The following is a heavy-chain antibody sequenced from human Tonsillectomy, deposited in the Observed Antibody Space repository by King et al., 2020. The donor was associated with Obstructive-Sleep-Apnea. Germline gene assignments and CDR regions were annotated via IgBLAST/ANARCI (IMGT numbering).Heavy chain of an antibody. CDR2: IYYSGST. D-gene: IGHD2-15*01. V-gene: IGHV4-31*03. Sequence: VQLQESGPGLMKPSQTLSLTCTVSGGSISSGGYYWSWIRQHPGKGLAWIAYIYYSGSTYYNPSLKSRATMSVDTSKNQFSLRLTSVTAADTAVYYCARRGYCSGGTCYLYFDYWGQGTLVTVSS. J-gene: IGHJ4*02. CDR1: GGSISSGGYY. CDR3: ARRGYCSGGTCYLYFDY.